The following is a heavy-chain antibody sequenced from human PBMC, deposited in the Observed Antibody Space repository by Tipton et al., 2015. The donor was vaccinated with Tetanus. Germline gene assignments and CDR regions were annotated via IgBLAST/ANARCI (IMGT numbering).Heavy chain of an antibody. V-gene: IGHV4-59*11. J-gene: IGHJ6*02. Sequence: TLSLTCTVSGDSIGTHFWTWIRQAPGKGLEWIAYIYHTGSTTYNPSLQSRLTMSVDTSKNQFSLRLNSVTAADTAVYYCARMQRYGMDVWGQGTTVTVSS. CDR1: GDSIGTHF. CDR3: ARMQRYGMDV. D-gene: IGHD6-25*01. CDR2: IYHTGST.